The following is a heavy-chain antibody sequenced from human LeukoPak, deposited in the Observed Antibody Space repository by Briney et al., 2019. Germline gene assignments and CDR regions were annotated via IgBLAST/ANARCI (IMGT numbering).Heavy chain of an antibody. J-gene: IGHJ4*02. CDR1: GGSISSGSYY. CDR3: ARDLRGYGSGSYPFDY. Sequence: SETLSLTCTVSGGSISSGSYYWSWIRQPAGKGLEWIGRIYTSGSTNYNPSLKSRVTMSVDTSKNQFSLKLNSVTAADTAVYYCARDLRGYGSGSYPFDYWGQGTLVTVSS. D-gene: IGHD3-10*01. V-gene: IGHV4-61*02. CDR2: IYTSGST.